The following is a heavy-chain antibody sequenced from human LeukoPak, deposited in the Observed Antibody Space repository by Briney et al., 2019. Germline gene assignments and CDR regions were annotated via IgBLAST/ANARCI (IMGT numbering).Heavy chain of an antibody. CDR1: GGSFSSHA. CDR3: ARDSYDDSSGYLY. V-gene: IGHV1-69*05. D-gene: IGHD3-22*01. Sequence: SVKVSCKASGGSFSSHAISWVRQAPGQGLEWMGRIIPIFGTANYAQKFQGRVTITTDESTSTAYMELSSLTSEDTAVYYCARDSYDDSSGYLYWGQGTLVTVSS. CDR2: IIPIFGTA. J-gene: IGHJ4*02.